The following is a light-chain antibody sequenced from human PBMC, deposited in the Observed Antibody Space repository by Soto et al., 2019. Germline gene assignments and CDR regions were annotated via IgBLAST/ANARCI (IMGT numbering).Light chain of an antibody. Sequence: QPVLTQPASVSESPGQSITISCTGTSSDVGGYKYVSWYQQHPGKAPKLMIYDVSYRPSGVPNRFSGSKSGNTASLTISGLQVEDEADYYCASYTTSNTPWVFGGGTQLTVL. CDR2: DVS. CDR3: ASYTTSNTPWV. V-gene: IGLV2-14*03. J-gene: IGLJ3*02. CDR1: SSDVGGYKY.